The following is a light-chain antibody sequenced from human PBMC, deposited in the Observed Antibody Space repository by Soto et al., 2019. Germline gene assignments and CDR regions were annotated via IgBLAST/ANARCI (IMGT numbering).Light chain of an antibody. J-gene: IGKJ4*01. CDR1: QAIRND. V-gene: IGKV1-6*01. CDR2: GIS. Sequence: AIQMTQSPSSLSASVGDTVTFTCRASQAIRNDLGWFQQRPGKPPKLLIYGISILQTGVPSRFSGSGSGTDFTLTISGLQPEDFAVYYCQQRSNWPSLTFGGGTKVEIK. CDR3: QQRSNWPSLT.